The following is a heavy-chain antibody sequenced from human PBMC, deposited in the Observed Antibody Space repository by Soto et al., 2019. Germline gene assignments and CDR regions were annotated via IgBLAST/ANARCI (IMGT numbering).Heavy chain of an antibody. D-gene: IGHD3-16*01. CDR3: ARVGGYDYTDFDH. J-gene: IGHJ4*02. CDR1: GGSISSGDYY. Sequence: PSETLSLTCTVSGGSISSGDYYWSWIRQPPGKGLEWIGYIYYSGSTYYNPSLKSRVTISVDTSKNQFSLKLSSVTAADTAVYYCARVGGYDYTDFDHWGQGTLVTVSS. CDR2: IYYSGST. V-gene: IGHV4-30-4*01.